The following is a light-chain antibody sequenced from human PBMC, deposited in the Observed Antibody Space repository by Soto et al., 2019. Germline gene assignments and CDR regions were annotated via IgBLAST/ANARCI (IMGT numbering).Light chain of an antibody. CDR3: QQYNYYPYT. Sequence: DIQMTQSPSTLSASVGDRVTITCRASQSISSWLDWYQQKPGKAPKLLIYDASSLESGVPSRFSGSGSGTEFTLTISSLQPDDFAAYYCQQYNYYPYTFGQGTKLEIK. CDR2: DAS. J-gene: IGKJ2*01. V-gene: IGKV1-5*01. CDR1: QSISSW.